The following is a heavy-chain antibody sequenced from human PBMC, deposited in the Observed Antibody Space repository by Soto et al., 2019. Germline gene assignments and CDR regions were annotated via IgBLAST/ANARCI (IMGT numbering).Heavy chain of an antibody. CDR3: ARDQNGNAIDF. V-gene: IGHV3-33*01. Sequence: QVQLVESGGGVVQLGRSLRLSCAASGFIFSNYGMHWVRQAPGRGLVWVAIIWYDGDSKFYGDSVRGRFTISRDDSKNTVYLQMNSLRAEDTAVYFFARDQNGNAIDFWGQGTMVTVSS. D-gene: IGHD1-1*01. J-gene: IGHJ3*01. CDR2: IWYDGDSK. CDR1: GFIFSNYG.